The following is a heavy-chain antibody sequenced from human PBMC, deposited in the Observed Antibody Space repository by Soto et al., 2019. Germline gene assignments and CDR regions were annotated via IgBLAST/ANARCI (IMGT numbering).Heavy chain of an antibody. D-gene: IGHD5-12*01. Sequence: PSATLSLTCVVSDYFISSGYFWAWIRQPPGKGLEGIGTVYHTGSTYYSPALKGRVTISLDTSKNLFSLNLSSVTSADTAVYYGGRDFHTYSGPPIWGPGTLVPVSS. CDR2: VYHTGST. J-gene: IGHJ4*02. CDR3: GRDFHTYSGPPI. V-gene: IGHV4-38-2*01. CDR1: DYFISSGYF.